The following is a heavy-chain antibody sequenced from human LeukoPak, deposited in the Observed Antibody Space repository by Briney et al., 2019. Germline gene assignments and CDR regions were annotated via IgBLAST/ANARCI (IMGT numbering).Heavy chain of an antibody. D-gene: IGHD3-10*01. CDR2: INPILGIA. Sequence: SVKVSCKASGGTFSSYTISWVRQAPGQGLEWMGRINPILGIANYAQKFQGRVTITADKSTSTAYMELSSLRSEDTAVYYCARALGYYGSGSSNWFDPWGQGTLVTVSS. CDR1: GGTFSSYT. J-gene: IGHJ5*02. CDR3: ARALGYYGSGSSNWFDP. V-gene: IGHV1-69*02.